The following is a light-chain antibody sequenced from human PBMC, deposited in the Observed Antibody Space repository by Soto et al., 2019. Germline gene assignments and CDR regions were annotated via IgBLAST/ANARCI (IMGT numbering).Light chain of an antibody. CDR1: RNISHW. J-gene: IGKJ2*01. CDR3: QHYFGYPYT. Sequence: DIQMTQSPSTLSASVGDRITITCRASRNISHWMAWYQQKPGKAPNLLIYDVSSLQSGVPSRFSGTGSGTEFALTISSLQPEDSATYYCQHYFGYPYTFGQGTKLQI. V-gene: IGKV1-5*01. CDR2: DVS.